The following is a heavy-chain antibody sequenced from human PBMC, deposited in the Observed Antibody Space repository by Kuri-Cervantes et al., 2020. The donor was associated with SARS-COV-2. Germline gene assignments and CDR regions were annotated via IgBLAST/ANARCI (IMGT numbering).Heavy chain of an antibody. V-gene: IGHV3-30*19. CDR1: GFTFSSYG. D-gene: IGHD3-3*01. CDR3: ARDSKSGYYMRGGGAFDI. CDR2: ISYDGSNK. J-gene: IGHJ3*02. Sequence: GESLKISCAASGFTFSSYGMHWVRQAPGKGLQWVAVISYDGSNKYYADSVKGRFTISRDNSKNTLYLQMNSLRAEDTAVYYCARDSKSGYYMRGGGAFDIWGQGTMVTVSS.